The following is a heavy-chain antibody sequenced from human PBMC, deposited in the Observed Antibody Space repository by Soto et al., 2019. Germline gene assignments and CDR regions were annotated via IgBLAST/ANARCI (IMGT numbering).Heavy chain of an antibody. Sequence: GGSLRLSCAASGFTFSSYAMSWVRQAPGKGLEWVSAISGSGGSTYYADSVKGRFTISRDNSKNTLYLQMNSLRAEDTAVYYGAKNLPGSRTSCYGAFDIWGQGTMVTVSS. CDR1: GFTFSSYA. CDR3: AKNLPGSRTSCYGAFDI. V-gene: IGHV3-23*01. J-gene: IGHJ3*02. D-gene: IGHD2-2*01. CDR2: ISGSGGST.